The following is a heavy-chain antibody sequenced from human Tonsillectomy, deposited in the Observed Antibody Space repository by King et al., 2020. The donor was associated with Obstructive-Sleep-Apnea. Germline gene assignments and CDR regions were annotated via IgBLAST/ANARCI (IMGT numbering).Heavy chain of an antibody. V-gene: IGHV3-23*04. CDR3: AKEGGGSGVYWVDA. CDR2: INTRGTT. D-gene: IGHD3-10*01. CDR1: GFTFSSYG. J-gene: IGHJ5*02. Sequence: VQLVESGGGMVQPGGSLRLSCASSGFTFSSYGISWVRQAPGKVLEWAAAINTRGTTFYAGSVRGTFSISRDNSKYTVNLQVNSLRAEDTALYYCAKEGGGSGVYWVDAWGQGTLVTVSS.